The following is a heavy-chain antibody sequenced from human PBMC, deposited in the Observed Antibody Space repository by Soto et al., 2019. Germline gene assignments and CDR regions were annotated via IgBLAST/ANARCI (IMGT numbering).Heavy chain of an antibody. CDR2: ISYDGSNK. Sequence: QVQLVESGGGVVQPGRSLRLSCAASGFTFSSYAMHWVRQAPGKGLEWVAVISYDGSNKYYADSVKGRFTISRDNSKNTLYLQMNSLRAEDTAVYYCATPNWDTAMVTTFDYWGQGTLVTVSS. CDR1: GFTFSSYA. CDR3: ATPNWDTAMVTTFDY. J-gene: IGHJ4*02. V-gene: IGHV3-30-3*01. D-gene: IGHD5-18*01.